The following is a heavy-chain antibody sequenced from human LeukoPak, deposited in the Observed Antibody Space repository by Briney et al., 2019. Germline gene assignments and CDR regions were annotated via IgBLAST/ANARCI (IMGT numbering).Heavy chain of an antibody. CDR2: IKQDGSDK. Sequence: PGGSLRLSCAASGFTFSNFWMTWVRQAPGKGLEWVANIKQDGSDKYYVDSVKGRFTISRDNAKNSLYLQMNSLRAEDTAVYYCARGPSGYHNTGGQGTLVTVSS. V-gene: IGHV3-7*01. D-gene: IGHD5-12*01. CDR1: GFTFSNFW. CDR3: ARGPSGYHNT. J-gene: IGHJ4*02.